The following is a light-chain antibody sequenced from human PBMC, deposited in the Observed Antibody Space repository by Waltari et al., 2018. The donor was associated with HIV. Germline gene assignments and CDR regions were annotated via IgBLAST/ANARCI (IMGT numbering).Light chain of an antibody. Sequence: QSALTQPPSVSGSPGQSVTISCTGTSSDVGAYTRVSWYQQPPGTAPKLMIYEVNNRPSGVPDRFSGSKSGNTASLTISGLQAEDEADYYCISYTTSSTYVFGTGTKVTVL. J-gene: IGLJ1*01. CDR3: ISYTTSSTYV. CDR1: SSDVGAYTR. V-gene: IGLV2-18*02. CDR2: EVN.